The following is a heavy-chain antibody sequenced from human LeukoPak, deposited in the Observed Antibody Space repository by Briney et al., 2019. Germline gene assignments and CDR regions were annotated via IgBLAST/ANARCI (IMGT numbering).Heavy chain of an antibody. Sequence: ASVKVSCKASGYTFTSSGISWVRQAPGLGLEWMGWISAYNGNTNYAQKLQGRVTMTTDTSTSTAYMELRSLRSDDTAVYYCARDRYSGYDYVAWFAPWGQGILVTVSS. CDR1: GYTFTSSG. D-gene: IGHD5-12*01. CDR3: ARDRYSGYDYVAWFAP. J-gene: IGHJ5*02. V-gene: IGHV1-18*01. CDR2: ISAYNGNT.